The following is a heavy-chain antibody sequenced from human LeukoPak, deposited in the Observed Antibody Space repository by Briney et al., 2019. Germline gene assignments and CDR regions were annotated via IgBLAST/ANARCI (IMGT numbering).Heavy chain of an antibody. Sequence: PGGSLRLSCAASGFTFSSYGMYWVRQAPGKGLEWVAFIRYDGDNKYYADSVKGRFTISRDNSKNTLYLQMNSLRAEDTAVYYCAKKPGAYYYYYMDVWGKGTAVTVSS. J-gene: IGHJ6*03. V-gene: IGHV3-30*02. CDR2: IRYDGDNK. CDR1: GFTFSSYG. CDR3: AKKPGAYYYYYMDV.